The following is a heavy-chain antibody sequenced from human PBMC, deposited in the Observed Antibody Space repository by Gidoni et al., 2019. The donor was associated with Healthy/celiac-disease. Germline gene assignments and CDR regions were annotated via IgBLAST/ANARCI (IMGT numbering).Heavy chain of an antibody. CDR1: GFTFSSYA. D-gene: IGHD6-19*01. CDR3: ARHAVYSSAHLDY. J-gene: IGHJ4*02. Sequence: EMQLLESGGGFVQPGGSLRLSCAASGFTFSSYAMSWVRQAPGKGREWVSTIRGSGGSTYYVNAVKGRFAISRDNSKNALYLQMNTLRAEDTALYYCARHAVYSSAHLDYWGQGTLVTVSS. CDR2: IRGSGGST. V-gene: IGHV3-23*01.